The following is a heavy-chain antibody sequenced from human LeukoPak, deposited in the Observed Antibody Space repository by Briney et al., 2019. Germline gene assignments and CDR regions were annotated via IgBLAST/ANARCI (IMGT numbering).Heavy chain of an antibody. CDR3: ARSVSGWYDANWFDP. D-gene: IGHD6-19*01. CDR1: GFTFSDYY. V-gene: IGHV3-11*01. J-gene: IGHJ5*02. CDR2: ISGVASDI. Sequence: PGGSLRLSCAASGFTFSDYYMTWIRQAPGKGLEWVSYISGVASDIYYADSVKDRFTISRDNAKNSVYLQMNSLRAGDTAVYYCARSVSGWYDANWFDPWGQGTLVTVSS.